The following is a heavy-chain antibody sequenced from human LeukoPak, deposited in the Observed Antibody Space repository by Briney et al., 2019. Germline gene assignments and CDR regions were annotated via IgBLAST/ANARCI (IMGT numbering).Heavy chain of an antibody. V-gene: IGHV3-74*01. D-gene: IGHD3-16*01. Sequence: GGSLRLSCAASGFTFSSYWMHWVRQAPGKGLGWVSRINSDGSSTSYADSVKGRFTISRDNAKNTLYLQMNSLRAEDTAVYYCAIFWGFDYWGQGTLVTVSS. CDR3: AIFWGFDY. J-gene: IGHJ4*02. CDR2: INSDGSST. CDR1: GFTFSSYW.